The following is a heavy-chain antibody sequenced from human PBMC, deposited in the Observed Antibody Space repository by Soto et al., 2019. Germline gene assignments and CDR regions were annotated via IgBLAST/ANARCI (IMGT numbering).Heavy chain of an antibody. CDR2: INPNSGDT. J-gene: IGHJ4*02. V-gene: IGHV1-2*02. CDR1: GYTFTGYF. CDR3: ARIKNYYDSRGGTPY. D-gene: IGHD3-22*01. Sequence: GASVKVSCKASGYTFTGYFVHWVRQAPGQGLEWMGWINPNSGDTNYAQNFQGRVTMTRDTSINTAYMELNRLRSDDTAVYYCARIKNYYDSRGGTPYWGQGALATVSS.